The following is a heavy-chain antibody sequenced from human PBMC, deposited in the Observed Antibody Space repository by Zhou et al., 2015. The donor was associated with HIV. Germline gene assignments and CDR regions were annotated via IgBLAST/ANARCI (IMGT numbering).Heavy chain of an antibody. Sequence: EVQLVESGGALVKPGGSLRLSCAASGFDFNNAWMKWVRQAPGKGLEWVGRIKSKGNGGTTDSAAPVKGRFTISRDDSKNTLYLQMNSLTTEDTAVYFCTNTAGYHSYWSWGQGAQVTVSS. CDR1: GFDFNNAW. CDR3: TNTAGYHSYWS. D-gene: IGHD6-19*01. J-gene: IGHJ5*02. CDR2: IKSKGNGGTT. V-gene: IGHV3-15*02.